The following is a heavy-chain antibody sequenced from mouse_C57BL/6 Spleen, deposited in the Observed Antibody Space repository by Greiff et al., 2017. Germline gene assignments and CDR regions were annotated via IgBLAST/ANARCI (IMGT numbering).Heavy chain of an antibody. CDR2: IDPSDSYT. CDR3: ARTHYADGSSDRYFDV. D-gene: IGHD1-1*01. V-gene: IGHV1-50*01. J-gene: IGHJ1*03. Sequence: QVQLQQPGAELVKPGASVKLSCKASGYTFTSYWMQWVNQRPGPGLEWIGEIDPSDSYTNYNQKFKGKATLTVDTSSSTAYMQLSSLTSEDSAVYYWARTHYADGSSDRYFDVWGTGTTVTVSS. CDR1: GYTFTSYW.